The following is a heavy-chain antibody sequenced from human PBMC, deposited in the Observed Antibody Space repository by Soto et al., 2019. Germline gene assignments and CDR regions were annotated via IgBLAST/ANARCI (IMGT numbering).Heavy chain of an antibody. V-gene: IGHV1-69*14. CDR3: ARGREGHYYYDYGMDV. J-gene: IGHJ6*02. CDR1: GGTFSSYA. Sequence: QVQLVQSGAEVKKPGSSVKASCMASGGTFSSYAISWVRQAPGQGLEWMGGIIPIFGTANYAQKFQGRVTMTEDKSTSTAYMELSSLRSEDTAVYYCARGREGHYYYDYGMDVWGQGTTVTVSS. CDR2: IIPIFGTA.